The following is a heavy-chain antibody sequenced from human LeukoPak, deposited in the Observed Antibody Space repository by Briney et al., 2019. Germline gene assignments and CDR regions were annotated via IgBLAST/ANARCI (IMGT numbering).Heavy chain of an antibody. CDR3: ARELPVAGLAGVY. D-gene: IGHD6-19*01. CDR1: GFTFSSYG. J-gene: IGHJ4*02. CDR2: ISSSGSTI. V-gene: IGHV3-48*04. Sequence: PGGSLRLSCVVSGFTFSSYGMSWFRQAPGKGLEWVSYISSSGSTIYYADSVKGRFTISRDNAKNSLYLQMNSLRAEDTAVYYCARELPVAGLAGVYWGQGTLVTVSS.